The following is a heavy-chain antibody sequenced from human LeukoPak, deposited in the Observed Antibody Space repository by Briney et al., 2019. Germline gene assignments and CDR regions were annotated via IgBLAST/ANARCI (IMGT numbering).Heavy chain of an antibody. CDR2: IYPSDSET. V-gene: IGHV5-51*01. CDR1: GYSFISYW. Sequence: GESLKISCKTSGYSFISYWIGWVRQMPGKGLEWMGIIYPSDSETRYSPSFQGQVTISADKSISTAYLQWSSLKGSDTAMYYCATLGGYRNYEPGWYWGQGTLVTVSS. J-gene: IGHJ4*02. CDR3: ATLGGYRNYEPGWY. D-gene: IGHD4-11*01.